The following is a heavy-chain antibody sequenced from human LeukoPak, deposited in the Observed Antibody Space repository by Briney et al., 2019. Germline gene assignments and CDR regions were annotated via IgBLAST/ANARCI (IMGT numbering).Heavy chain of an antibody. CDR2: IYYSGST. CDR1: GGSISSYY. Sequence: SETLSLTCTVSGGSISSYYWSWLRQPPGKGLEWIGYIYYSGSTNYNPSLKSRVTISVDTSKNQFSLKLSSVTAADTAVYYCARLNSLTAVDTAMAILDYWGQGILVTVSS. D-gene: IGHD5-18*01. CDR3: ARLNSLTAVDTAMAILDY. V-gene: IGHV4-59*08. J-gene: IGHJ4*02.